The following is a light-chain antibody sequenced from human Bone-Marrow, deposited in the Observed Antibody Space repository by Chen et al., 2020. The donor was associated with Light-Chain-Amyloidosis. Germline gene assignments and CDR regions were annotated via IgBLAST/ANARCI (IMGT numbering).Light chain of an antibody. CDR1: NIGGKT. V-gene: IGLV3-21*04. CDR3: QVWDRSSDHFV. Sequence: SFVLTPPPSVSVAPGHTASISCGGDNIGGKTVHWYQQKSGQAPVLVIFYDSDRPSGVPERFSGSNSGNLATLTISGVEAGDEGDYYCQVWDRSSDHFVFGTGTKVSVL. CDR2: YDS. J-gene: IGLJ1*01.